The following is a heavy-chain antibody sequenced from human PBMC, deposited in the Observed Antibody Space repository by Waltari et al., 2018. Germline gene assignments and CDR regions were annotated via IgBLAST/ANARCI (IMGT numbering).Heavy chain of an antibody. V-gene: IGHV3-74*01. CDR3: ARDGLGSSHDY. CDR1: GFTFSSYW. D-gene: IGHD6-6*01. Sequence: EVQLVESGGGLVQPGGSLRLSCAASGFTFSSYWMHWVRQAPGKGLVWFSRIHSDGRSTSYVDSVRGRFTVSRDNAKNTVYLQMNSLRADDTGVYFCARDGLGSSHDYWGQGTLVTVSS. CDR2: IHSDGRST. J-gene: IGHJ4*02.